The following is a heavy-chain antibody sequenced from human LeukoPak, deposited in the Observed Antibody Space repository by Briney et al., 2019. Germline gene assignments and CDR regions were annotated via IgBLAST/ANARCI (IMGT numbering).Heavy chain of an antibody. J-gene: IGHJ6*02. V-gene: IGHV3-74*01. D-gene: IGHD3-3*01. CDR1: GFTFSSYC. CDR2: INSDGSST. CDR3: ARVPSDVWSGYYGSYYYYGMDV. Sequence: GGSLRLSCTASGFTFSSYCMHWVRQAPGKGLVWVSRINSDGSSTSYADSVKGRFTISRDNAKSTLYLQMNSLRAEDTAVYYCARVPSDVWSGYYGSYYYYGMDVWGQGTTVTVSS.